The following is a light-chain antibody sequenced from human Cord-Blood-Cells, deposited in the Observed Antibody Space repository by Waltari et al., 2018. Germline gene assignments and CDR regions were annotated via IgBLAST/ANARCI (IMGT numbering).Light chain of an antibody. CDR1: QDISNY. CDR3: QQYDNLPSIT. J-gene: IGKJ5*01. V-gene: IGKV1-33*01. Sequence: DIQMTQSPSSLSASVGDRVTITCQASQDISNYLNWYQQKPGKAPKLLIYDASNLETVVPSRFSGRGSGTDFTFTISSLQPEDIATYYCQQYDNLPSITFGQGTRLEIK. CDR2: DAS.